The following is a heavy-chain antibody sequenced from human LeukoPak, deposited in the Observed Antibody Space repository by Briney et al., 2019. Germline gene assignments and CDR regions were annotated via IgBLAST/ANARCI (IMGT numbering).Heavy chain of an antibody. CDR3: AAGYCSSTSCRSFDY. V-gene: IGHV4-28*05. J-gene: IGHJ4*02. CDR2: IYYTGSI. D-gene: IGHD2-2*01. Sequence: SDTLSLTCSVSGSSIASLNWWGWIRQPPGKGLEWIGYIYYTGSIYYNPSLKSRVTISVDTSKNQFSLKLSSVTAADTAVYYCAAGYCSSTSCRSFDYWGQGTLVTVSS. CDR1: GSSIASLNW.